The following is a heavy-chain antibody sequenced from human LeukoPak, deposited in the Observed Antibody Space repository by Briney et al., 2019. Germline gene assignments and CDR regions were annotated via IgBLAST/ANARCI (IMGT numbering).Heavy chain of an antibody. CDR2: ISSDSGAI. V-gene: IGHV3-48*04. Sequence: GGSLRLSCIASGFTFSSYSINWARQAPGQGLDWVSYISSDSGAIYYADSVEGRFTISRDNAQNLVYLQMNSLRAGDTAVYYCAREGRLRPSHIDYWGQGTLVTVSS. D-gene: IGHD2-15*01. CDR1: GFTFSSYS. J-gene: IGHJ4*02. CDR3: AREGRLRPSHIDY.